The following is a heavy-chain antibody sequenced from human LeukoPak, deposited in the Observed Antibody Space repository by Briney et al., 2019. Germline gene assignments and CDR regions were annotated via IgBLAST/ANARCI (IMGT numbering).Heavy chain of an antibody. V-gene: IGHV4-59*01. CDR2: IYYSGST. D-gene: IGHD3-10*01. CDR1: GGSISTYY. J-gene: IGHJ3*02. Sequence: PSEALSLTCTVSGGSISTYYWNWIRQPPGKGLEWIGYIYYSGSTNYNPSLKSRVTISVDTLKNQFSLKLNSVTAEDTAVYYCAREVRDAFDIWGQGTKVTVSS. CDR3: AREVRDAFDI.